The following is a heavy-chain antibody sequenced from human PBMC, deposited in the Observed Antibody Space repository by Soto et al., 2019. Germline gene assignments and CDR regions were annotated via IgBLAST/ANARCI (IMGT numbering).Heavy chain of an antibody. J-gene: IGHJ6*02. V-gene: IGHV1-18*01. CDR3: AWCSSWFPGGSYYYGMHV. CDR1: GYTFTSYG. D-gene: IGHD6-13*01. Sequence: ASVKVSCKASGYTFTSYGISWVRQAPGQGLEWMGWISAYNGNTNYAQKLQGRVTMTTDTSTSTAYMELRSLRSDDTAVYYCAWCSSWFPGGSYYYGMHVWRHATPVTASS. CDR2: ISAYNGNT.